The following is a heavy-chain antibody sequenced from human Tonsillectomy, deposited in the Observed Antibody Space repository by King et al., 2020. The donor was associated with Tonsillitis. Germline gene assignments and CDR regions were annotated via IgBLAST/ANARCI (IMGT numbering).Heavy chain of an antibody. CDR1: GFTFDDYA. J-gene: IGHJ6*02. Sequence: VQLVESGGGLVQPGRSLRLSCAASGFTFDDYAMHWVRQTPGKGLEWVSGISWDSSITAYADSVRGLFTVSRDNAKKSLYLQMNSLRPEDTALYYCAKDIAAALYYYGSGSDGMDVWGQGTTVTISS. CDR2: ISWDSSIT. V-gene: IGHV3-9*01. CDR3: AKDIAAALYYYGSGSDGMDV. D-gene: IGHD3-10*01.